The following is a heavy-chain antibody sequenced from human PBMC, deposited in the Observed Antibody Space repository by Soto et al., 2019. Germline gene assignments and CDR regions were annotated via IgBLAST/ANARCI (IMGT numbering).Heavy chain of an antibody. V-gene: IGHV1-69*13. CDR1: GDTFSSYA. CDR3: ARGELGNNSGQYHHYAMDV. D-gene: IGHD1-26*01. J-gene: IGHJ6*02. CDR2: IIPTLSTA. Sequence: SVKVSCKASGDTFSSYAISWVRQAPGQGLEWVGGIIPTLSTANYAQKFQGRVTITADETTSTAYMELSSLISEDTAVYYSARGELGNNSGQYHHYAMDVWG.